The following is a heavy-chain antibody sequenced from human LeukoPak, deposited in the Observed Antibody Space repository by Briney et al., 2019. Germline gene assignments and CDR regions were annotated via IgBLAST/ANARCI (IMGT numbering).Heavy chain of an antibody. J-gene: IGHJ6*03. D-gene: IGHD5-12*01. CDR1: GGSISSSSYY. CDR2: IYYSGST. V-gene: IGHV4-39*07. CDR3: ARVVSGYVISRYYYYMDV. Sequence: SETLSLTCTVSGGSISSSSYYWGWIRQPPGKGLEWIGSIYYSGSTYYNPSLKSRVTISVDTSKNQFSLKLSSVTAADTAVYYCARVVSGYVISRYYYYMDVWGKGTTVTVSS.